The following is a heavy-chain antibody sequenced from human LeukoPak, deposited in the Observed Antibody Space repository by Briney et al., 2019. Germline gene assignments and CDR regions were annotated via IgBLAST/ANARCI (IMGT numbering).Heavy chain of an antibody. V-gene: IGHV4-38-2*01. D-gene: IGHD6-13*01. J-gene: IGHJ4*02. CDR1: GYAISSGYY. Sequence: PSETLSLTCAVSGYAISSGYYWGWIRQPPGKGLEWIGSIYHSGSTYYNPSLKSRVTISVDTSKNQFSLKLSSVTAADAAVCYCARVGSSSWYDYWGQGTLVTVSS. CDR3: ARVGSSSWYDY. CDR2: IYHSGST.